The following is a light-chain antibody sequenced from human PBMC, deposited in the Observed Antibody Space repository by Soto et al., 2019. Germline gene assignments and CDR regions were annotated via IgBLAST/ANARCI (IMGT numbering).Light chain of an antibody. J-gene: IGLJ2*01. V-gene: IGLV2-14*03. CDR3: TSHTTTSPPVL. CDR1: SSDVGAFNF. Sequence: QSALTQPASVSGSPGQSITISCTGTSSDVGAFNFVSWYQQHPGKAPKLIIYDVRHRPSGVSDRFSGSTSGNTASLTIYGLQAEDEADYYCTSHTTTSPPVLFGGGTQLTVL. CDR2: DVR.